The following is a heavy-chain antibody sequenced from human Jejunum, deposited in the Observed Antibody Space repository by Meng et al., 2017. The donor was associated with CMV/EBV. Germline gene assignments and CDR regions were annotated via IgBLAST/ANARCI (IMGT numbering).Heavy chain of an antibody. J-gene: IGHJ4*02. CDR3: ARDVGYTVTAPFDY. V-gene: IGHV3-23*01. CDR2: ISGAGLAT. D-gene: IGHD4-11*01. Sequence: GFAFSSHAMSWVRQVPGKRPEWVAGISGAGLATYYADSVKGRFTISRDNSNNTLFLQMNGLRGDDTAVYYCARDVGYTVTAPFDYWGQG. CDR1: GFAFSSHA.